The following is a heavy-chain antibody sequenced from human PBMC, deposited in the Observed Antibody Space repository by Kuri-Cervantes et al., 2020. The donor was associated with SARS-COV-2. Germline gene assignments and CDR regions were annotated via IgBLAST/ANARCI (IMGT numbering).Heavy chain of an antibody. Sequence: GGSLELFCAASGFTFSNSWMHWVRQAPGKGLVWVSSTNTDGSSTSYPDSVKGRFTISRDNAKNTLYLKMNSLRAEDTVVYYCARAFLRGGSDYWGQGTLVTVSS. D-gene: IGHD1-26*01. CDR2: TNTDGSST. J-gene: IGHJ4*02. CDR3: ARAFLRGGSDY. V-gene: IGHV3-74*01. CDR1: GFTFSNSW.